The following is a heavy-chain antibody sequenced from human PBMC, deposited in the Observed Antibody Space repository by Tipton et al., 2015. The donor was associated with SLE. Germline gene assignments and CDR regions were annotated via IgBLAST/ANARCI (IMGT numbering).Heavy chain of an antibody. CDR2: IYGSGNS. CDR1: GLTFSSYS. Sequence: LRLSCAASGLTFSSYSMDWVRQAPGKGLEWIGSIYGSGNSYYNPSLRSRVTISVDTSKNQFSLKLTSVTAADTAVYYCARDPPSSYYYGMDVWGQGTTVTVSS. CDR3: ARDPPSSYYYGMDV. D-gene: IGHD3-16*01. V-gene: IGHV4-38-2*02. J-gene: IGHJ6*02.